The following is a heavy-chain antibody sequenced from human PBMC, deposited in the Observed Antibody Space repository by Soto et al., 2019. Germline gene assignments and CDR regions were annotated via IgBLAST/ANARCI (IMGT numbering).Heavy chain of an antibody. V-gene: IGHV1-58*01. J-gene: IGHJ3*02. CDR2: IVVGSGNT. D-gene: IGHD6-19*01. CDR1: GFTFTSSA. Sequence: SVKVSCKASGFTFTSSAVQWVRQARGQRLEWIGWIVVGSGNTNYAQKFQERVTITRDMSTSTAYMELSSLRSEDTAVYYCAAVVGSGWEYDAFDIWGQGTMVTVSS. CDR3: AAVVGSGWEYDAFDI.